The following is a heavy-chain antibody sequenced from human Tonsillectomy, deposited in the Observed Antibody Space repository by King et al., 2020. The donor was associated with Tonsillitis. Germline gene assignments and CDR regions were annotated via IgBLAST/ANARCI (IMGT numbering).Heavy chain of an antibody. CDR2: ISHDGTFK. Sequence: VQLVESGGGLVKPGGSVRLSCAASGLSFNYAWMNWVRQAPGKGLEWVSFISHDGTFKFYSDSVRGRFTVSRDKSKNTLYLQMNSLKANDTAVYYCARGSGYDSGDFWGQGTLVTVSS. CDR1: GLSFNYAW. J-gene: IGHJ4*02. D-gene: IGHD5-12*01. V-gene: IGHV3-30*03. CDR3: ARGSGYDSGDF.